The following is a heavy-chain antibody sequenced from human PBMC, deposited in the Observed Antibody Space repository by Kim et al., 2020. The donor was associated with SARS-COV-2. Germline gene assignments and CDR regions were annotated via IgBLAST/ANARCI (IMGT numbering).Heavy chain of an antibody. J-gene: IGHJ4*01. CDR1: GGSFSGYY. V-gene: IGHV4-34*01. Sequence: SETLSLTCAVYGGSFSGYYWSWIRQPPGKGLEWIGEINHSGSTNYNPSLKSRVTISVDTSKNQFSLKLSSVTAADTAVYYFARSRAYYDFWSGFYFYWG. D-gene: IGHD3-3*01. CDR2: INHSGST. CDR3: ARSRAYYDFWSGFYFY.